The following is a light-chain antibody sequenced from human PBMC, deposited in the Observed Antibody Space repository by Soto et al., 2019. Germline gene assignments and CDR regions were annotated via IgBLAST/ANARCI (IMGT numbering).Light chain of an antibody. CDR2: GSS. J-gene: IGKJ4*01. CDR1: QAIRND. V-gene: IGKV1-17*01. CDR3: QQSYSTPPLT. Sequence: DIQMTQSPSSLSASVGDRVTITCRASQAIRNDLAWYQQKPGRAPKRLIYGSSSLQSGVPSRFSGRGSGTEFTLTISSLQPEDFATYYCQQSYSTPPLTFGGGTKVDIK.